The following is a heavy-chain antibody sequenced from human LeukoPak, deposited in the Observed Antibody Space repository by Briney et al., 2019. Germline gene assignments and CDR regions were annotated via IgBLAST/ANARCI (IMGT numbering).Heavy chain of an antibody. CDR2: IYYSGST. Sequence: PSETLSLTCTVSGGSISSSSYYWGWIRQPPGKGLEWIGSIYYSGSTYYNPSLKSRVTISVDTSKNQFSLKLSSVTAADTAVYYCARYGSGSYGFDYWGQGTLVTVSS. D-gene: IGHD3-10*01. V-gene: IGHV4-39*07. J-gene: IGHJ4*02. CDR3: ARYGSGSYGFDY. CDR1: GGSISSSSYY.